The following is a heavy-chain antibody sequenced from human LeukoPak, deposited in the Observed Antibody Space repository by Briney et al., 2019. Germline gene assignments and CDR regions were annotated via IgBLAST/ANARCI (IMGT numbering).Heavy chain of an antibody. CDR3: AQKSSPVVEPTAWRVYDV. Sequence: GGSLRLSCAASGFTFSIYALSWVRQAPGKGLEWVSVISYNGDKTHYADSVKGRFIISSDNSKKMLYQKMNMLGADDPAVYYCAQKSSPVVEPTAWRVYDVWGQGTLVIVSS. CDR1: GFTFSIYA. CDR2: ISYNGDKT. J-gene: IGHJ4*02. V-gene: IGHV3-23*01. D-gene: IGHD1-26*01.